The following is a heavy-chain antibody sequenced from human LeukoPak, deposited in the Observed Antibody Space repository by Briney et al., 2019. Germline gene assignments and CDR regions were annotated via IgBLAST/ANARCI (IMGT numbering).Heavy chain of an antibody. J-gene: IGHJ4*02. V-gene: IGHV3-21*01. CDR1: GFTFSSYY. CDR3: ARDRGSGWHTFDY. Sequence: PGGSLRLSCAASGFTFSSYYMSWVRQAPGKGLEWVSSISSSSTYMFYADSVRDRFTISRDNAKNSLYLQMNSLRAEDTAVYYCARDRGSGWHTFDYWGQGTLVTVSS. CDR2: ISSSSTYM. D-gene: IGHD6-19*01.